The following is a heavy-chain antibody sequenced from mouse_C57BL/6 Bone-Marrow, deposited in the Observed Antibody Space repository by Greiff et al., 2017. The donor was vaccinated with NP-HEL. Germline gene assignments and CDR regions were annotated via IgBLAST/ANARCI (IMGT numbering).Heavy chain of an antibody. V-gene: IGHV1-82*01. J-gene: IGHJ1*03. CDR1: GYAFSSSW. D-gene: IGHD1-1*01. Sequence: VQVVESGPELVKPGASVKISCKASGYAFSSSWMNWVKQRPGKGLEWIGRIYPGDGDTNYNGKFKGKATLTADKSSSTAYMQLSSLTSEDSAVYFCARLGYGSSHWYFDVWGTGTTVTVSS. CDR3: ARLGYGSSHWYFDV. CDR2: IYPGDGDT.